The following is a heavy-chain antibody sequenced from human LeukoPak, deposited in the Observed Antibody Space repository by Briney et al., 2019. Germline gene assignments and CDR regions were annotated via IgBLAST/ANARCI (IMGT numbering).Heavy chain of an antibody. D-gene: IGHD4-17*01. J-gene: IGHJ4*02. CDR1: GYTFTSYD. Sequence: ASVKVSCKAFGYTFTSYDINWVRQATGQGLEWMGWMNPNSGNTGYAQKFQGRVTMTRNTSISTAYMELSSLRSEDAAVYYCARGHDYGDYLDYWGQGTLVAVSS. V-gene: IGHV1-8*01. CDR3: ARGHDYGDYLDY. CDR2: MNPNSGNT.